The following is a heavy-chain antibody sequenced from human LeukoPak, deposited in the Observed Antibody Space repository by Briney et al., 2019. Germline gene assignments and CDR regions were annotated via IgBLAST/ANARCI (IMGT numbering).Heavy chain of an antibody. J-gene: IGHJ4*02. V-gene: IGHV4-59*01. CDR1: GGSFNSYY. CDR2: IYYSGST. D-gene: IGHD1-1*01. CDR3: ARNTGLFDY. Sequence: SETLSLTCTVSGGSFNSYYWSWIRQPPGKGLEWIGYIYYSGSTNYNPSLKSRVTISVDTSKNQFSLKLSSVTAADTAVYYCARNTGLFDYWGQGTLVTVSS.